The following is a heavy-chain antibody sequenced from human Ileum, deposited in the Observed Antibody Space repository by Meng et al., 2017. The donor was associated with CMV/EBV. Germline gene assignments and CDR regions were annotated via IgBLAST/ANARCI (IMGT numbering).Heavy chain of an antibody. CDR3: ARWGSGMSPTADWFDP. V-gene: IGHV4-4*07. CDR1: GDSMNDYF. J-gene: IGHJ5*02. CDR2: IYSNGAT. D-gene: IGHD2-15*01. Sequence: HVHLLQSGPALVKPSESLFLICTVSGDSMNDYFWTWIRQPAGKGLEWIGRIYSNGATNYNPSLQSRVTMSIDTSKNQFSLKVTSVTAADTAVYYCARWGSGMSPTADWFDPWGQGTLVTVSS.